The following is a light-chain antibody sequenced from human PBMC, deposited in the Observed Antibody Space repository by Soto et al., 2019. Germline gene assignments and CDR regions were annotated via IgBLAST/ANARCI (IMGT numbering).Light chain of an antibody. CDR2: GNS. J-gene: IGLJ2*01. CDR1: SSNIGAGYD. CDR3: QSCDSSLRGV. V-gene: IGLV1-40*01. Sequence: QSVLTQPPSVSWAPGQRVTISCTGSSSNIGAGYDVHWYQQLPGTAPKLLIYGNSNRPSGVPDRFSGSKSGTSASLAITGLQAEDEADYYCQSCDSSLRGVFGGGTKLTVL.